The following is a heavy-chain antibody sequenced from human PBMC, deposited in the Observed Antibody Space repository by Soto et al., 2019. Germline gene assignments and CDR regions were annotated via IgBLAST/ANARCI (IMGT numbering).Heavy chain of an antibody. Sequence: ASVKVSCKASGYTFTSYDINWARQATGQGLEWMGWMNPNSGNTGYAQKFQGRVTMTRNTSISTAYMELSSLRSEDTAVYYCARGLYDYVWGSYRYRDYWGQGTLVTVSS. V-gene: IGHV1-8*01. CDR3: ARGLYDYVWGSYRYRDY. D-gene: IGHD3-16*02. CDR1: GYTFTSYD. J-gene: IGHJ4*02. CDR2: MNPNSGNT.